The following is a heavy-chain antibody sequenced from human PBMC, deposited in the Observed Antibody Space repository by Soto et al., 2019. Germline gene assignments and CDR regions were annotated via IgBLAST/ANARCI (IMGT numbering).Heavy chain of an antibody. D-gene: IGHD6-19*01. Sequence: SETLSLTCAVYGGSFSGYYWSWIRQPPGKGLEWIGEINHSGSTNYNPSLKSRVTISVDTSKNQFSLKLSSVTAADTAVYYCARGRGRWLRSYYYMDVWGKGTTVTVSS. V-gene: IGHV4-34*01. CDR2: INHSGST. CDR1: GGSFSGYY. CDR3: ARGRGRWLRSYYYMDV. J-gene: IGHJ6*03.